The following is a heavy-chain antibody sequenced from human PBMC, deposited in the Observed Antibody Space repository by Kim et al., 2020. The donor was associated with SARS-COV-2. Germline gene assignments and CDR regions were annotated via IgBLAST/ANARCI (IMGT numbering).Heavy chain of an antibody. J-gene: IGHJ4*02. V-gene: IGHV3-15*01. Sequence: VKGRFTISRDDSKNTLYLQMNSLKTEDTAVYYCTTDPLRVTMIEGGGYDYWGQGTLVTVSS. CDR3: TTDPLRVTMIEGGGYDY. D-gene: IGHD3-22*01.